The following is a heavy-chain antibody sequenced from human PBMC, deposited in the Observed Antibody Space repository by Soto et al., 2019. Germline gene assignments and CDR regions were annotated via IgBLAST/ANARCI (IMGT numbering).Heavy chain of an antibody. CDR1: GGSISSYY. D-gene: IGHD3-9*01. V-gene: IGHV4-59*08. CDR2: IYYSGST. Sequence: SETLSLTCTVSGGSISSYYWSWIRQPPGKGLEWIGYIYYSGSTNYNPSLKSRVTISVDTSKNQFSLKLSSVTAADTAVYYCARQVIRGLRYFENETPNWFDPWGQGTLVTVSS. CDR3: ARQVIRGLRYFENETPNWFDP. J-gene: IGHJ5*02.